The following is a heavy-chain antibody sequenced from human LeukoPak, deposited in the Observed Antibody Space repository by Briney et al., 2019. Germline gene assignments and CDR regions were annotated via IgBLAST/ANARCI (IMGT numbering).Heavy chain of an antibody. CDR1: GWSFSGYY. CDR3: ARGRRGYYDFWSGYYLLY. D-gene: IGHD3-3*01. J-gene: IGHJ4*02. Sequence: SETLSLTCAVYGWSFSGYYWSWIRQPPGKGLEWIGEINHSGSTNYNPSLKSRVTISVDTSKNQFSLKLSSVTAADTAVYYCARGRRGYYDFWSGYYLLYWGQGTLVTVSS. V-gene: IGHV4-34*01. CDR2: INHSGST.